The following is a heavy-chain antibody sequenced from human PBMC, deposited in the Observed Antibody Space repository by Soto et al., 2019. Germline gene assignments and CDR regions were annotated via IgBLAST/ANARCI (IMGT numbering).Heavy chain of an antibody. CDR1: GFTLSGSV. CDR2: ISSRSNGYAT. J-gene: IGHJ4*02. CDR3: ARPGYSNYDSDY. D-gene: IGHD5-12*01. V-gene: IGHV3-73*02. Sequence: EVQLVESGGGLVQPGGSLKLSCAASGFTLSGSVIYWVRQPSGKGLEWVGRISSRSNGYATAYAASVRGRFTISRDDSKNTAYLQINSLKTEDTAVYYCARPGYSNYDSDYWGQGTLVTVSS.